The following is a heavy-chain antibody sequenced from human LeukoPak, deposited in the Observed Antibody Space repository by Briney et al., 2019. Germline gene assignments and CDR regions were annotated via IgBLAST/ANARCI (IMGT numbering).Heavy chain of an antibody. CDR2: IYTSGST. J-gene: IGHJ6*02. CDR1: GGSISSYY. Sequence: SETLSYTCTVSGGSISSYYWSWIRQPAGKGLEWIGRIYTSGSTNYNPSLKSRVTISVDTSKNQFSLKLSSVTAADTAVYYCARVRYDYGDYYGMDVWGQGTTVTVSS. V-gene: IGHV4-4*07. D-gene: IGHD4-17*01. CDR3: ARVRYDYGDYYGMDV.